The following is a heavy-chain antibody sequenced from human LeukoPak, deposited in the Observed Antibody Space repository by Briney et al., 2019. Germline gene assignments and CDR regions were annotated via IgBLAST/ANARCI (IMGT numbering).Heavy chain of an antibody. D-gene: IGHD2-2*01. CDR2: INHSGST. Sequence: SETLSLTCAVYGGSFTGYCWSWVRQPPGKGLEWIGEINHSGSTNSNPSLTSRVNISVDTSKEQCCLKLSSMTAADMAMYYCATVVPAAMYWGQGTLVTVSS. CDR3: ATVVPAAMY. J-gene: IGHJ4*02. V-gene: IGHV4-34*01. CDR1: GGSFTGYC.